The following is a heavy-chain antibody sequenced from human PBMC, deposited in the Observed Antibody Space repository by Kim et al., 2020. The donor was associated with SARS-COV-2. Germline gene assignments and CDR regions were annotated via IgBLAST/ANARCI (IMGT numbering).Heavy chain of an antibody. D-gene: IGHD3-16*01. CDR2: ISYEGSHK. J-gene: IGHJ6*02. CDR3: AKDKAFFIITFGGGGGGMDV. V-gene: IGHV3-30*18. Sequence: GGSLRLSCAASGFNINNFGMHWVRQAPGKGLVWVALISYEGSHKYYADSVKGRFTISRDSSKNTVYLPMDSLRTEDKAEYFCAKDKAFFIITFGGGGGGMDVCGHGNPGT. CDR1: GFNINNFG.